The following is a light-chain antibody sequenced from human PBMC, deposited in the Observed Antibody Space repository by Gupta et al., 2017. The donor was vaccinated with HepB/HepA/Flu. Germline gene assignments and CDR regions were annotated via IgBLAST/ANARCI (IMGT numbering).Light chain of an antibody. CDR2: DVS. CDR1: SSDVGGYNY. V-gene: IGLV2-14*01. CDR3: SSYTSSSTLNVV. J-gene: IGLJ2*01. Sequence: QSALTQPASVSGSPGQSITIPCTGTSSDVGGYNYVSWYQQHQGKAPKLMIYDVSNRPSGVSNRFSGSKSGNTASLTISGLQAEDESDYYCSSYTSSSTLNVVFGGGTKLTVL.